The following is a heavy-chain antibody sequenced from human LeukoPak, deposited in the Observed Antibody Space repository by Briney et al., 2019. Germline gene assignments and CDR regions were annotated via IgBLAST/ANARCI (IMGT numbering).Heavy chain of an antibody. CDR1: GYSISSSYY. Sequence: PSETLSLTCTVSGYSISSSYYWDWIRQPPGKGLEWIGSIYYGGSTYYNPSLKSRVTISIDTSKNQFSLKLRSVTAADTAVYYCASSSSTMVRGVIGYWGQGTLVTVSS. J-gene: IGHJ4*02. D-gene: IGHD3-10*01. CDR3: ASSSSTMVRGVIGY. CDR2: IYYGGST. V-gene: IGHV4-38-2*02.